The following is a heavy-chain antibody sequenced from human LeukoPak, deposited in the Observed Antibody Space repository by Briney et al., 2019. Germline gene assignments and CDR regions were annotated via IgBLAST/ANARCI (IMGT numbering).Heavy chain of an antibody. CDR3: AKSSSRYQLLLVRNYGMDV. V-gene: IGHV3-23*01. CDR2: ISGSGGST. D-gene: IGHD2-2*01. Sequence: PGGSLRLSCAASGFTFSSYAMSWVRQAPGKGLEWVSAISGSGGSTYYADSVKGWFTISRDNSKNTLYLQMNSLRAEDTAVYYCAKSSSRYQLLLVRNYGMDVWGQGTTVTVSS. J-gene: IGHJ6*02. CDR1: GFTFSSYA.